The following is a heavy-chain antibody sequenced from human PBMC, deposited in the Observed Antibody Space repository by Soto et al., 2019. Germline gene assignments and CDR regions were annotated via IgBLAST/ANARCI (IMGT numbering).Heavy chain of an antibody. J-gene: IGHJ4*02. CDR2: ISYDGSNK. CDR3: AKDLAAAPGY. V-gene: IGHV3-30*18. D-gene: IGHD6-13*01. CDR1: GFTFSSYG. Sequence: PGGSLRLSCAASGFTFSSYGMHWVRQAPGKGLEWVAVISYDGSNKYYADSVKGRFTISRDNSKNTLYLQMNSLRAEDTAAYYCAKDLAAAPGYWGQGTLVTVSS.